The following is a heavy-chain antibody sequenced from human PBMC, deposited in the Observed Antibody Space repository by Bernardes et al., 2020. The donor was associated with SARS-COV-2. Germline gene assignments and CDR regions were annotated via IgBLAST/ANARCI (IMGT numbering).Heavy chain of an antibody. Sequence: GGSLRLSCAAFGFTFSSYAMSWVRQAPGKGLEWVSAISGSGGSTYYADSVKGRFTISRDNSKNTLYLQMNSLRAEDTAVYYCAVPRGYSSGGFDYWGQGTLVTVSS. CDR1: GFTFSSYA. J-gene: IGHJ4*02. V-gene: IGHV3-23*01. CDR3: AVPRGYSSGGFDY. D-gene: IGHD6-25*01. CDR2: ISGSGGST.